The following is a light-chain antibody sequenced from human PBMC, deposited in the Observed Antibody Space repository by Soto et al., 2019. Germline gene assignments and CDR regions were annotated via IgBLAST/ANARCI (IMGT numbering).Light chain of an antibody. J-gene: IGKJ5*01. CDR3: HQLSNWLPDVT. Sequence: EIVLTQSPGTMSLATGERATXSCRXSQSVSKNYLAWYQQKPCQAPSLLIYGASKSATVIPDSFSGSGSGTAFTITISRMEPEYFEVYYCHQLSNWLPDVTFGQGGRMEIK. CDR2: GAS. CDR1: QSVSKNY. V-gene: IGKV3D-20*02.